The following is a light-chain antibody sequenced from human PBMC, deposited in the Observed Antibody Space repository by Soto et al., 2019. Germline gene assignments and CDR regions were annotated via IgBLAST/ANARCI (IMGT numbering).Light chain of an antibody. Sequence: EIVLTQSPATLSLSPGERATLSCRASQSVSTFLAWYQQKPGQAPRLLIYDVSNRATDIPARFSGSGSGTEFTLTISSLQPEDFATYYCLQHNVFPRTFGQGTKVDIK. CDR1: QSVSTF. V-gene: IGKV3-11*01. CDR3: LQHNVFPRT. J-gene: IGKJ1*01. CDR2: DVS.